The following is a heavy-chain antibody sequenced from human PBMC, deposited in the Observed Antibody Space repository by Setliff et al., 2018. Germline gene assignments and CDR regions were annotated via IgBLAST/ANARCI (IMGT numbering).Heavy chain of an antibody. CDR3: AKRGDTRTFDY. V-gene: IGHV3-23*01. CDR1: GFTFSSYG. CDR2: ISARTGLT. D-gene: IGHD5-18*01. Sequence: GGSLRLSCAASGFTFSSYGMTWVRQAPGEGLEWVSGISARTGLTYYADSVKGRFTMSRDISKNTVYLHMTSLRAEDTAMYYCAKRGDTRTFDYWGQGTLVTVSS. J-gene: IGHJ4*02.